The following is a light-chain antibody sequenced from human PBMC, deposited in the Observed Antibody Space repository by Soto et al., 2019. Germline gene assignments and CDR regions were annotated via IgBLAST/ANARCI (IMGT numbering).Light chain of an antibody. J-gene: IGKJ5*01. CDR3: MQARQTPPT. Sequence: DIVMTQSPLSLPVTPGEPASISCRSSQSLLHNNGYNYLDWYLQKPGQSPQLLIYLGSNRASGVPDRFSGSGSGTEFTLTISRVEAEDVGVYYCMQARQTPPTFGQGTRLEIK. CDR2: LGS. V-gene: IGKV2-28*01. CDR1: QSLLHNNGYNY.